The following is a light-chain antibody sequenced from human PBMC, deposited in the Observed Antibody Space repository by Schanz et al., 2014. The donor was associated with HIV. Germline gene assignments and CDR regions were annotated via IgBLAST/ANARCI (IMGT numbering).Light chain of an antibody. CDR2: DTT. Sequence: QTVVTQEPSLTVSPGGTVTLTCGSSTGAVTRGHYPYWFQQKPGQAPRPLIYDTTNRHSGTPARFSGSVHGGKAALTLSGAQAEDEAEYYCLLSYSDARVFGGGTQLTVL. CDR1: TGAVTRGHY. V-gene: IGLV7-46*01. J-gene: IGLJ3*02. CDR3: LLSYSDARV.